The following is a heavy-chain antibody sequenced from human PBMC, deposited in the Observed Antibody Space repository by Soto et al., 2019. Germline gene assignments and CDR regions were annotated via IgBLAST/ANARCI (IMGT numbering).Heavy chain of an antibody. Sequence: SETLSLTCTVSGGSISSYYWSWIRQPPGKGLEWIGYIYYSGSTNYNPSLKSRVTISVDTSKNQFSLKLSSVTAADTAVYYCARVGGYYYDSSGYFHGMDVWGQGTTVTVS. J-gene: IGHJ6*02. CDR3: ARVGGYYYDSSGYFHGMDV. CDR1: GGSISSYY. D-gene: IGHD3-22*01. V-gene: IGHV4-59*01. CDR2: IYYSGST.